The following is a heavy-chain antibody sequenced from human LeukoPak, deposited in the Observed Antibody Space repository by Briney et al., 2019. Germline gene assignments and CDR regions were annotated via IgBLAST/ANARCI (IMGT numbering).Heavy chain of an antibody. CDR1: GGSISSSSYY. J-gene: IGHJ3*02. CDR3: ATAGPYYDSSGYYYRGAFDI. V-gene: IGHV4-39*07. Sequence: SETLSLTCTVSGGSISSSSYYWGWIRQPPGKGLEWIGSIYYSGSTYYNPSLKSRVTISVDTSKNQFSLKLSSVTAADTAVYYCATAGPYYDSSGYYYRGAFDIWGQGTMVTVSS. D-gene: IGHD3-22*01. CDR2: IYYSGST.